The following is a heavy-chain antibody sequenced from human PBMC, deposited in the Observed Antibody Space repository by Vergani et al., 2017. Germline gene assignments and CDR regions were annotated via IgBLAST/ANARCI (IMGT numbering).Heavy chain of an antibody. V-gene: IGHV3-30-3*01. D-gene: IGHD2-21*02. CDR2: ISYDGSNK. CDR1: GFTFSSYA. J-gene: IGHJ4*02. CDR3: ARDNKMVTTVDY. Sequence: QVQLVESGGGVVQPGRSLRLSCAASGFTFSSYAMHWVRQAPGKGLEWVAVISYDGSNKYYADSVKGRFTISRDNSKNSLYLQMNSLRAEDTAVYYCARDNKMVTTVDYWGQGTLVTVSS.